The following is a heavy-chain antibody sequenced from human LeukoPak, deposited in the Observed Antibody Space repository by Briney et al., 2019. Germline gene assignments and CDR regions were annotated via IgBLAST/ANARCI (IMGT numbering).Heavy chain of an antibody. D-gene: IGHD7-27*01. CDR1: GFTFSSYW. CDR2: INSDGSSA. J-gene: IGHJ4*02. CDR3: ARELSNWGSPLY. V-gene: IGHV3-74*01. Sequence: PGGSLRLSCAASGFTFSSYWMHWVRQAPGKGLVWVSRINSDGSSASYADSVRGRFTISRDNAKNTLYLQMNSLRAEDTAVYYCARELSNWGSPLYWGQGTLVTVSS.